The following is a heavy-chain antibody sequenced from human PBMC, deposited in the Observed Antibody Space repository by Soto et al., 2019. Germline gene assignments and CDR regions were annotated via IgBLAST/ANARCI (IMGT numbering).Heavy chain of an antibody. J-gene: IGHJ4*02. CDR1: GGTFSSYA. CDR3: AREVLGGGPY. Sequence: QVQLVQSRAEVKKPGSSVMVSCKASGGTFSSYAISWVRQAPGQGLEWMGGIIPIFGTANYAQKFQGRVTITADESTSTADMELSSLRAEDTAVYYCAREVLGGGPYWGQGTLVTVSS. D-gene: IGHD3-16*01. V-gene: IGHV1-69*01. CDR2: IIPIFGTA.